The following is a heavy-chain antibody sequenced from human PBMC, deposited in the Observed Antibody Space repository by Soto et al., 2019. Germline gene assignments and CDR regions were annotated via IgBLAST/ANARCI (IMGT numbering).Heavy chain of an antibody. V-gene: IGHV1-18*04. J-gene: IGHJ4*02. Sequence: QVQLGPSGGEVKKPGASVKVSCKTSGYTFTNYGITWVRQAAGHGRKRMGWISAYNGDTNYAQKFQGRVIMTTDTSTTTAYMELRSLRSDDTAVYYCARGPAGGLRGGVSYWGQGTLVTVSS. CDR3: ARGPAGGLRGGVSY. CDR1: GYTFTNYG. D-gene: IGHD2-15*01. CDR2: ISAYNGDT.